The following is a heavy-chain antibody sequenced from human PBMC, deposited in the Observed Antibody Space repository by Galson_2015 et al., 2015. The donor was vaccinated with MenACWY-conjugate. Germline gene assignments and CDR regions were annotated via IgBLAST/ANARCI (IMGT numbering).Heavy chain of an antibody. CDR1: GFTSGDYW. Sequence: SLRLSCAASGFTSGDYWMTWVRQAPGKGLEWVANIKGDGSEIWYVDSVKGRFTISRDNARYSLYLQMNALRAEDTAVYYCARENTHNDAYAIDYWGQGILVSVSS. V-gene: IGHV3-7*03. D-gene: IGHD3-16*01. CDR3: ARENTHNDAYAIDY. J-gene: IGHJ4*02. CDR2: IKGDGSEI.